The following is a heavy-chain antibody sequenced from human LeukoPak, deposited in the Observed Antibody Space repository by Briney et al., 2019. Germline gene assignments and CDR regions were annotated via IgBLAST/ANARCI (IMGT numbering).Heavy chain of an antibody. V-gene: IGHV3-23*01. CDR3: AKDRPNYYGSNGHYYRRDGDY. J-gene: IGHJ4*02. Sequence: GGSLRLSCAASGFTFEDYGMSWVRQAPGKGLQWVSSITSSGDGTYYADSVKGRFTISRDNSENMLYLQMNSLRVEDTAVYFCAKDRPNYYGSNGHYYRRDGDYWGQGTLVTVSS. CDR1: GFTFEDYG. D-gene: IGHD3-22*01. CDR2: ITSSGDGT.